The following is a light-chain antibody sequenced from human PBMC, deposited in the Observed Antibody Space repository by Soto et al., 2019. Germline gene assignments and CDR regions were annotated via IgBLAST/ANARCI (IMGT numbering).Light chain of an antibody. CDR1: QSVSNNY. J-gene: IGKJ4*01. CDR3: QQRGNWPS. Sequence: EIVLTQSPGTLSLSPGERATLSCRASQSVSNNYLAWYQQKPGQAPRLLIYGASSRATGIPARFSGSGSGTDFTLTISRLEPEDFAVYYCQQRGNWPSFGGGTKVDIK. CDR2: GAS. V-gene: IGKV3D-20*02.